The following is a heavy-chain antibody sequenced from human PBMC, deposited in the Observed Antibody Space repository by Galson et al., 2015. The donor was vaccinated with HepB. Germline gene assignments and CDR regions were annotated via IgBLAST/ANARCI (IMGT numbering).Heavy chain of an antibody. CDR2: VSYDGKYK. CDR3: ARGGAHDRGYYYIDY. Sequence: SLRLSCAASGFTFSIYAIHWVRQAPGKGLEWVAVVSYDGKYKYYADSVKGRFTISRDNSMNTLYLQMNSLRAEDTALYYCARGGAHDRGYYYIDYWGQGTLVTVSS. D-gene: IGHD3-22*01. V-gene: IGHV3-30*04. J-gene: IGHJ4*02. CDR1: GFTFSIYA.